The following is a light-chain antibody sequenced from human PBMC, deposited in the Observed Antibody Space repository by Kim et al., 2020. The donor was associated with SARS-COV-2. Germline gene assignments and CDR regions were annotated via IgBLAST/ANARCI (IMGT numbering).Light chain of an antibody. Sequence: SPGQTARITCSGDTLPKQYAYWYQQKPGEDPVLVIYKDSERPSGIPERFSGSSSGTTVTLSITGVQAEDEADYYCQSADSSGAYKVFGGGTQLTVL. CDR3: QSADSSGAYKV. CDR2: KDS. CDR1: TLPKQY. J-gene: IGLJ3*02. V-gene: IGLV3-25*03.